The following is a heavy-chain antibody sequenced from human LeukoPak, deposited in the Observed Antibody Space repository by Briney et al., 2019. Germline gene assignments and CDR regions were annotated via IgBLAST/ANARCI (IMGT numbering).Heavy chain of an antibody. CDR3: AKDYNRAYYYGSGFDY. V-gene: IGHV3-30*02. Sequence: GGSLRLSCAASGSTFSSYGMNWVRQAPGKGLEWVAFIRYDGSKKYSADSVKGRFTISRDNSKNTLYLQVNSLRAEDTAVYYCAKDYNRAYYYGSGFDYWGQGTLVTVSS. CDR1: GSTFSSYG. J-gene: IGHJ4*02. D-gene: IGHD3-10*01. CDR2: IRYDGSKK.